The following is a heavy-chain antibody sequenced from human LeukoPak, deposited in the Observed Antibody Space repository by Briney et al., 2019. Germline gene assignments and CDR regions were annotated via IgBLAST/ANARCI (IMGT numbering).Heavy chain of an antibody. CDR1: GFTFSSYS. CDR3: ARDRAGEDLGAFDI. D-gene: IGHD2-15*01. V-gene: IGHV3-21*01. J-gene: IGHJ3*02. CDR2: ISSSSSYI. Sequence: PGGSLRLSCAASGFTFSSYSMNWVSQAPGKGLGWVSSISSSSSYIYYADSVKGRFTISRDNAKNSLYLQMNSLRAEHTAVYYCARDRAGEDLGAFDIWGQGTMVTVSS.